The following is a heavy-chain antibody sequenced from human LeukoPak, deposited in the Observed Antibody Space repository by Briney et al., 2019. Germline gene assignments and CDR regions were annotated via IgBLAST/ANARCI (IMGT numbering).Heavy chain of an antibody. J-gene: IGHJ4*02. CDR2: IDHSGST. CDR3: ARLPLGAFAEFLNFDY. V-gene: IGHV4-34*01. Sequence: SETLSLTCGVYGGSFSAYYWSWIRQPPGKGLEWIGDIDHSGSTKYNPSLMSRVAISVDSSKNHFSLNLRSVTAADTAVYYCARLPLGAFAEFLNFDYWGQGIPVTVSS. D-gene: IGHD3-10*01. CDR1: GGSFSAYY.